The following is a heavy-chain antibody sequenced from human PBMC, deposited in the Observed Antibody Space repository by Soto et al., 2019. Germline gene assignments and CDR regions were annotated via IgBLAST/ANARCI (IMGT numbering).Heavy chain of an antibody. CDR1: GAPVGRGTNY. CDR2: IFDAATT. V-gene: IGHV4-61*01. Sequence: QVHLQESGPGLVEPSGTLSLICSVSGAPVGRGTNYWSWVRQAPGRGLEWIGYIFDAATTNYNPSFESRVSISLDTAKNQVSLKLSSVTAADSAIYYCARDRRGRADGFIYYYAMDVWGQGTSVTVSS. CDR3: ARDRRGRADGFIYYYAMDV. J-gene: IGHJ6*02. D-gene: IGHD3-10*01.